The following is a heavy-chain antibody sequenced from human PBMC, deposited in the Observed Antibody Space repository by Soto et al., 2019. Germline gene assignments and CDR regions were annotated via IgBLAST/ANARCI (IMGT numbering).Heavy chain of an antibody. CDR1: GASISSYY. CDR2: TYSSGTS. Sequence: QVQLQESGPGLVKPSETLSLTCTVSGASISSYYCAWIRQPAGKGLEWIGRTYSSGTSYYNPSSKSRSIMTLKTSKSQSTLMLTSLTAADTAVYYCARDMRLEQITGAHYYYGMDVWGQGTTVTVSS. V-gene: IGHV4-4*07. D-gene: IGHD1-20*01. J-gene: IGHJ6*02. CDR3: ARDMRLEQITGAHYYYGMDV.